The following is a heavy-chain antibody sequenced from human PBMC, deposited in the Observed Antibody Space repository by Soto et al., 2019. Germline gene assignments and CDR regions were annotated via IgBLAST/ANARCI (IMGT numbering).Heavy chain of an antibody. CDR1: GGSISSYY. J-gene: IGHJ4*02. Sequence: SETLSLTCTVSGGSISSYYWSWIRQPPGKGLEWIGYIYYSGSTNYNPSLKSRVTISVDTSKNQFSLKLSSVTAADTAVYYCAREKLGYCSSTSCPFPYFDYWGQGTLGTVSS. CDR3: AREKLGYCSSTSCPFPYFDY. D-gene: IGHD2-2*01. V-gene: IGHV4-59*01. CDR2: IYYSGST.